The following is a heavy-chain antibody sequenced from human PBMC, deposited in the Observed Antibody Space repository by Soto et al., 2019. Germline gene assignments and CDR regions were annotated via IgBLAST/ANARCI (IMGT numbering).Heavy chain of an antibody. V-gene: IGHV3-23*01. CDR1: GFTFSSYA. J-gene: IGHJ6*02. D-gene: IGHD6-25*01. CDR3: AKEGGSGDYCHGMDV. Sequence: GGSLRLSCAASGFTFSSYAMRWVRQAPGKGMEWVSGISGSGGSTYYADSLKGRLTISRDNFKNTLYLQMNSLRADDTSVYYCAKEGGSGDYCHGMDVWSQGTTVTVSS. CDR2: ISGSGGST.